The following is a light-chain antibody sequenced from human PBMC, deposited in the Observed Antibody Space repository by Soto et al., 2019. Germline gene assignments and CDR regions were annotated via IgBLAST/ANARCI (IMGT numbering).Light chain of an antibody. J-gene: IGKJ4*01. CDR3: QQYGSSPLT. CDR2: DAS. CDR1: QSVSSSY. V-gene: IGKV3-20*01. Sequence: EIVLTQSPGTLSLSPGERATLSCRASQSVSSSYLAWYQQKPGQAPRLLIYDASSRATGIPDRFSGSGSGTDFTLTISRLVPEDSAVYYCQQYGSSPLTFGGGTKVEIK.